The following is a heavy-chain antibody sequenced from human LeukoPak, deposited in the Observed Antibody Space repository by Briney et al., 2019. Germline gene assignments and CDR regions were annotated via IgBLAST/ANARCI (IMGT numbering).Heavy chain of an antibody. J-gene: IGHJ3*02. Sequence: GGSLRLSCAASGFTFDDYAMHWVRQAPGKGLEWVSGISWNSGSIGYADSVKGRFTISRDNAKNSLYLQMNSLRAEDTALYYCAKDKGATVTIYAFDIWGQGTMVTVSS. CDR1: GFTFDDYA. CDR3: AKDKGATVTIYAFDI. D-gene: IGHD4-17*01. V-gene: IGHV3-9*01. CDR2: ISWNSGSI.